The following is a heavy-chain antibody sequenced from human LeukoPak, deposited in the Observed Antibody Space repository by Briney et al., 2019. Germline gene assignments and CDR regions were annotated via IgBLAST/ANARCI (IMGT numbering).Heavy chain of an antibody. J-gene: IGHJ4*02. CDR2: INSDGSST. CDR3: ARDVWGGGPWTYSSSLGIDY. Sequence: GGSLRLSCAASGFTFSSYWMHWVRQAPGKGLVWVSRINSDGSSTSYADSVKGRFTISRDNAKNTLYLQMNSLRAEDTAVYYCARDVWGGGPWTYSSSLGIDYWGQGTLVTVSS. V-gene: IGHV3-74*01. D-gene: IGHD6-6*01. CDR1: GFTFSSYW.